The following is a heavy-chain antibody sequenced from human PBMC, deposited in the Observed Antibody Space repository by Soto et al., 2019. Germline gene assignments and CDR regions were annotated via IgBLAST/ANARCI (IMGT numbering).Heavy chain of an antibody. CDR1: GFTFSSYA. CDR3: AREHDYLWGSYRYTDDAFDM. V-gene: IGHV3-23*01. D-gene: IGHD3-16*02. CDR2: ISDSGGST. Sequence: EVQVLESGGGLVQPGGSLRLSCAPSGFTFSSYAMSWVRQAPGKGLEWVAAISDSGGSTYYPDSVKGRFTISRDNLKNTLHLHMNSLRVEDTAVYYCAREHDYLWGSYRYTDDAFDMWGHGTMVTVSS. J-gene: IGHJ3*02.